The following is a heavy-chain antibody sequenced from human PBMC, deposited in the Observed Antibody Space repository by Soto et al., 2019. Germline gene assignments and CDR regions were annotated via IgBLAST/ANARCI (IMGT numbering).Heavy chain of an antibody. CDR2: ISAYNGNT. Sequence: QVQLVKSGAEVKKPGASVKVSCKASGYTFTSYGISWVRQAPGQGLEWMGWISAYNGNTNYAQKLQGRVTMTTDTSTSTAYMELRSLRYDDTAVYYCARHYCTSNSCFVRRDFDIWGQETMFTVSS. CDR1: GYTFTSYG. D-gene: IGHD2-2*01. CDR3: ARHYCTSNSCFVRRDFDI. J-gene: IGHJ3*02. V-gene: IGHV1-18*01.